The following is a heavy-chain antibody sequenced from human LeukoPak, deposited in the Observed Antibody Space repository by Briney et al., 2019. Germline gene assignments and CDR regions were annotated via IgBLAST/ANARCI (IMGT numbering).Heavy chain of an antibody. CDR3: AKYPGIAAAGPNFY. D-gene: IGHD6-13*01. CDR2: ISGSGGST. V-gene: IGHV3-23*01. J-gene: IGHJ4*02. CDR1: GFTFSSYA. Sequence: GGSLRLSCAASGFTFSSYAMSWVRQAPGKGLEWVSAISGSGGSTYYADSVKGRFTISKDNSKNTLYLQMNSLRAEDTAVYYCAKYPGIAAAGPNFYWGQGTLVTVSS.